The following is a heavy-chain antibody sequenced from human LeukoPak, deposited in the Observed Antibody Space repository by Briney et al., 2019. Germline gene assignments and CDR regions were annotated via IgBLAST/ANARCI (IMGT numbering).Heavy chain of an antibody. CDR2: INGDGSST. Sequence: PGGSLRLSYAGSGFIFSQFWMQWVRQVPGKGLVWVSRINGDGSSTNYADSVKGRFTISRDNAKNTLYLQMNSLRAEDTAVYYCARDGLPAARDIWGQGTMVTVSS. CDR3: ARDGLPAARDI. CDR1: GFIFSQFW. V-gene: IGHV3-74*01. D-gene: IGHD6-6*01. J-gene: IGHJ3*02.